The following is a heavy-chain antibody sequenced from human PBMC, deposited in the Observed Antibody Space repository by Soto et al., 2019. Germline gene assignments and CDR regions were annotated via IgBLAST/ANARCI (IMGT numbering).Heavy chain of an antibody. CDR2: ISGSGGNI. Sequence: GSLRLSCAASGFTFSNYALTWVRQAPGKGLEWVSTISGSGGNIFYADSVKGRFTISRDKSKNAIFLQMSSLRAEDTAVYYCARAPWDWGQGTLVTVSS. CDR3: ARAPWD. CDR1: GFTFSNYA. V-gene: IGHV3-23*01. J-gene: IGHJ4*02.